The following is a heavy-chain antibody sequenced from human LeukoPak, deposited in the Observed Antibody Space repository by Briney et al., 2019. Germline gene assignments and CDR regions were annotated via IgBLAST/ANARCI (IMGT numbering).Heavy chain of an antibody. Sequence: PSETLSLTCTVSGGSISSSSYYWGWIRQPPGKGLEWIGSIYYSGSTYYNPSLKSRVTISVDTSKNQFSLKLSSVTAADTAVYYCARGRLGYYYGSGSYSIHFDYWGQGTLVTVSS. CDR1: GGSISSSSYY. CDR3: ARGRLGYYYGSGSYSIHFDY. V-gene: IGHV4-39*07. CDR2: IYYSGST. J-gene: IGHJ4*02. D-gene: IGHD3-10*01.